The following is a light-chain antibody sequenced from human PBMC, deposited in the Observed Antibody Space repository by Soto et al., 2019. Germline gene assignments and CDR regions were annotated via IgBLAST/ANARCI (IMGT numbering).Light chain of an antibody. J-gene: IGKJ2*02. V-gene: IGKV3-20*01. CDR2: VSS. CDR1: QRVSASY. CDR3: YQCCNSPPCT. Sequence: EIVLTQSPDTLALSPGERATLSCRASQRVSASYLAWFQQKPGQAPRLLIYVSSTRATGIPDRFSGSGSGTNFTLSISRLEPEDFAGYYCYQCCNSPPCTFGEGTKLEI.